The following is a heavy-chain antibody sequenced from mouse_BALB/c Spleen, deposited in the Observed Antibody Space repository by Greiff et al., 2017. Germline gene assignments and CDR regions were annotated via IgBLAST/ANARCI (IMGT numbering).Heavy chain of an antibody. CDR2: INPYNGDT. V-gene: IGHV1-20*02. CDR1: GYSFTGYF. Sequence: VQLKESGPELVKPGASVKISCKASGYSFTGYFMNWVMQSHGKSLEWIGRINPYNGDTFYNQKFKGKATLTVDKSSSTAHMELRSLASEDSAVYYCAREMITTGSYAMDYWGQGTSVTVSS. D-gene: IGHD2-4*01. J-gene: IGHJ4*01. CDR3: AREMITTGSYAMDY.